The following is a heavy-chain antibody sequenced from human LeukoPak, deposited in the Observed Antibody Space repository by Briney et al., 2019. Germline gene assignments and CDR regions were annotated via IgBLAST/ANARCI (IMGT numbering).Heavy chain of an antibody. Sequence: GGSLRLSCAASGFTFSSYGMHWVRQAPGKGLEWVAVIWYDGSNKYYADSVKGRFTISRDNSKSTLYLQMNSLRAEDTAVYYCATEDGYNGKWGQGTLVTVSS. V-gene: IGHV3-33*01. CDR1: GFTFSSYG. CDR2: IWYDGSNK. CDR3: ATEDGYNGK. D-gene: IGHD5-24*01. J-gene: IGHJ4*02.